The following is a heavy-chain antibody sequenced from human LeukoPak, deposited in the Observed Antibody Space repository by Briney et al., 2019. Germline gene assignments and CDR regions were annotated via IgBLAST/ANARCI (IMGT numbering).Heavy chain of an antibody. D-gene: IGHD3-16*02. CDR3: ARAQYTMITFGGVIVGDY. CDR2: ISSSSSYI. Sequence: GGSLRLSCAASGFTLSSYSMNWVRQAPGKGLEWVSSISSSSSYIYYADSVKGRFTISRDNAKNSLYLQMNSLRAEDTAVYYCARAQYTMITFGGVIVGDYWGQGTLVTVSS. J-gene: IGHJ4*02. V-gene: IGHV3-21*01. CDR1: GFTLSSYS.